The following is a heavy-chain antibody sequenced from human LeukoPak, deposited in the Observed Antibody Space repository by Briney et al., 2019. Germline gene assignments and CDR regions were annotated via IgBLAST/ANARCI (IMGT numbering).Heavy chain of an antibody. V-gene: IGHV4-61*02. CDR1: GGSISSGSYS. D-gene: IGHD4-17*01. J-gene: IGHJ4*02. CDR2: IYTSGST. Sequence: SETLCLTCTVSGGSISSGSYSWSWIRQPAGKGLVWIGRIYTSGSTNYNPSLKSRVTISVDTSKNRFSLKLSSVTAADTAVYYCARGKNDYGDYVFDYWGQGTLVTVSS. CDR3: ARGKNDYGDYVFDY.